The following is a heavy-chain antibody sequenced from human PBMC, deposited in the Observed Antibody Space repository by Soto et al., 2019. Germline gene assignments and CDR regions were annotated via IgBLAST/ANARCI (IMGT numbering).Heavy chain of an antibody. V-gene: IGHV3-13*01. CDR2: LSYAGDT. Sequence: VGSLRLSCAASGFTLSTYDMHWVRQATGKGLEWVAGLSYAGDTYYPGSVKGRFTVSRENAKNSLYLQMNSLRAEDTAVYYCARGRLISLYYFDYWGQGTLVTVSS. J-gene: IGHJ4*02. CDR1: GFTLSTYD. D-gene: IGHD2-15*01. CDR3: ARGRLISLYYFDY.